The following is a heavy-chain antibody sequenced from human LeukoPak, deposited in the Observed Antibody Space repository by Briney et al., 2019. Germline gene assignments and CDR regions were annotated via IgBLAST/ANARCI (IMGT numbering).Heavy chain of an antibody. J-gene: IGHJ3*02. CDR2: INPNSGGT. V-gene: IGHV1-2*02. CDR1: GYTFTGYY. Sequence: ASVKVSCKASGYTFTGYYMHWVRQAPGQGLEWMGWINPNSGGTNYAQKFQGRVTMTRDTSISTAYMELSRLRSDDTAVYYCARDYYDSSGVFDAFDIWGQGTMVTVSS. D-gene: IGHD3-22*01. CDR3: ARDYYDSSGVFDAFDI.